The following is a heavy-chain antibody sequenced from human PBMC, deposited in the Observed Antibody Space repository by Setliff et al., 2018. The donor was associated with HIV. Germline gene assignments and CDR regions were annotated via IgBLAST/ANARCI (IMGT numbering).Heavy chain of an antibody. V-gene: IGHV4-59*12. J-gene: IGHJ4*02. CDR1: GGSFSSYY. Sequence: KTSETLSLTCAVYGGSFSSYYWSWIRQPPGKGLEWIGYIYYSGSTNYNPSLKSRVTISVDTSKNQFSLQLNSVTAADTAVYFCARTRAPYFFDFWGQGAQVTVSS. CDR3: ARTRAPYFFDF. D-gene: IGHD1-26*01. CDR2: IYYSGST.